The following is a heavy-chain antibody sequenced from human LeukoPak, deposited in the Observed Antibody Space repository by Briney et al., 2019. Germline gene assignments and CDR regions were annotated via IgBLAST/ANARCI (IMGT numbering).Heavy chain of an antibody. CDR1: GGSISGYY. CDR3: ARDGGSGSYYRFDS. J-gene: IGHJ4*02. CDR2: IYYSGST. V-gene: IGHV4-59*01. D-gene: IGHD3-10*01. Sequence: SETLSLTCTVSGGSISGYYWIWIRQPPGEGLEWIGYIYYSGSTNYNPSLKSRVTISVDTSKNQFSLKLSSVTAADTAVYFCARDGGSGSYYRFDSWGQGTLVTVSS.